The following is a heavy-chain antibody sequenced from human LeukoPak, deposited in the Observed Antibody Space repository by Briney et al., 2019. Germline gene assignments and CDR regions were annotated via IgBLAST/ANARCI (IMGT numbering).Heavy chain of an antibody. CDR2: VYYGRTT. CDR1: AASISSSSHH. Sequence: SETLSLTCTVSAASISSSSHHWGWIRQSPGKGLEWIGSVYYGRTTYYSPSLDSRVTISLDTSANQFSLQLNSVTAADTAVYYCARHVPPPTNGMDYWGQGTLVTVSS. J-gene: IGHJ4*02. V-gene: IGHV4-39*01. D-gene: IGHD2-8*01. CDR3: ARHVPPPTNGMDY.